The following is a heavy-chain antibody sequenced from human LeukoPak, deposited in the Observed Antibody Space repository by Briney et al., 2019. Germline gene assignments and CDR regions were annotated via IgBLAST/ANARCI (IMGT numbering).Heavy chain of an antibody. CDR3: AKVALPPDYYFDY. J-gene: IGHJ4*02. CDR2: ISGSGGST. CDR1: GGSISSSDYY. D-gene: IGHD2-21*01. V-gene: IGHV3-23*01. Sequence: ETLSLTCTVSGGSISSSDYYWGWVRQAPGKGLEWVSAISGSGGSTYYADSVKGRFTISRDNSKNMLYLQMNSLRAEDTAVYYCAKVALPPDYYFDYWGQGTLVTVSS.